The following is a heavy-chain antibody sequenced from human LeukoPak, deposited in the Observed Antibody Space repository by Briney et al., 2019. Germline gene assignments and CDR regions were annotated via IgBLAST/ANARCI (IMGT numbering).Heavy chain of an antibody. CDR2: IYTSGST. D-gene: IGHD5-12*01. CDR1: GGSVSSGSYY. J-gene: IGHJ4*02. Sequence: SETLSLTCIVFGGSVSSGSYYWSWIRQPDGKGLVWVGRIYTSGSTNYNPSLKSRVAMSVDTSMNQFSLKLSSVPAADTAVYYCARATYSGYDWDFDYWGQGTLVTVSP. CDR3: ARATYSGYDWDFDY. V-gene: IGHV4-61*02.